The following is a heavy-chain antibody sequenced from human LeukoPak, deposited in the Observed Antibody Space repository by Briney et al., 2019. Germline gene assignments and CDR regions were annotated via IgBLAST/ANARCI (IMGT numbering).Heavy chain of an antibody. CDR2: ISASNGNT. CDR1: GDTFTKYG. J-gene: IGHJ4*02. V-gene: IGHV1-18*01. CDR3: ARDRAVVVIAAPAY. Sequence: ASVKVSCKASGDTFTKYGVSWVRQAPGQGLEWMGWISASNGNTNCAQNLQGRITMTTDTSTNTAYMELRSLRSDDTAVYYCARDRAVVVIAAPAYWGQGTLVTVSS. D-gene: IGHD2-15*01.